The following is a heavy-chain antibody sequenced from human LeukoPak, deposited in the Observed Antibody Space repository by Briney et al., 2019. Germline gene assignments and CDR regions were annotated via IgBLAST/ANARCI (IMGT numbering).Heavy chain of an antibody. V-gene: IGHV3-7*05. D-gene: IGHD3-9*01. CDR3: AKDKGGDYDILTGYFDY. CDR1: GFTFSSSW. CDR2: IKPDGSET. Sequence: GGSLRLSCAASGFTFSSSWMILVRQAPGKGLEWVANIKPDGSETYYVDSVKGRFTISRDNAKNSLFLQMNSLRAEDTAVYYCAKDKGGDYDILTGYFDYWGQGTLVTVSS. J-gene: IGHJ4*02.